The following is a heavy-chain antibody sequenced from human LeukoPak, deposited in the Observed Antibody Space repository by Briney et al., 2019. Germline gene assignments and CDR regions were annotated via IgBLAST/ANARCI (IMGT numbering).Heavy chain of an antibody. CDR3: AKDLIAPRPSYFDY. CDR1: GFTFSSYA. V-gene: IGHV3-23*01. CDR2: ISGSGGST. J-gene: IGHJ4*02. Sequence: PGGPLRLSCAASGFTFSSYAMSWVRQAPGKGLEWVSGISGSGGSTYYADSVKGRFTISRDNSKNTLYLQMNSLRGEDKAVYFCAKDLIAPRPSYFDYWGQGTLVTVSS. D-gene: IGHD6-6*01.